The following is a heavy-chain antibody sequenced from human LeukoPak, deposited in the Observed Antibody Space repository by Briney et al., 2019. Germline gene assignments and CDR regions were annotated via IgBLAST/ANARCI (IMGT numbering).Heavy chain of an antibody. J-gene: IGHJ4*02. Sequence: RGSPRLSCAVSGFTFSDYWMTWIRQAPGKGLEWISYISSSRSYTNYADSVKGRFTISRDNAKNSLYLQMNTLRAEDTAVYYCARDPYCGGGSCYSNYFDYWGQGTLVTVSS. CDR3: ARDPYCGGGSCYSNYFDY. CDR1: GFTFSDYW. CDR2: ISSSRSYT. D-gene: IGHD2-15*01. V-gene: IGHV3-11*06.